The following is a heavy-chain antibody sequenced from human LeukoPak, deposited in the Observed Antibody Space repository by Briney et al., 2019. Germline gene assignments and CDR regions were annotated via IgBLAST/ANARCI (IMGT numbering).Heavy chain of an antibody. Sequence: GGCLRLSCAASGFTVSRNYMGSVRQDPGKGLEWVSVIYSGGSTYYADSVKCRFTIYRDNSKNTLYLQMNSPRAEDTYVYDSARLDGETAMGIENWGQGTLVTVSS. CDR1: GFTVSRNY. V-gene: IGHV3-53*05. J-gene: IGHJ4*02. CDR2: IYSGGST. D-gene: IGHD5-18*01. CDR3: ARLDGETAMGIEN.